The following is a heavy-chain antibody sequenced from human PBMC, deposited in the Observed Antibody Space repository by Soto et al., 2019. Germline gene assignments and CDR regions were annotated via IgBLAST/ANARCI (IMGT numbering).Heavy chain of an antibody. V-gene: IGHV3-74*01. CDR3: ARLPVDTITSLDY. Sequence: EVRLVESGGDLVQPGGFLRLSCATSGFTFSRYWMHWVRQVPGKGLVWVSRINSDGSSLSYSDSVKGRFTISRDNAKNTLYLQMNSLRVEDTAVYYCARLPVDTITSLDYWGQGTLATVSS. CDR2: INSDGSSL. J-gene: IGHJ4*02. CDR1: GFTFSRYW. D-gene: IGHD3-3*01.